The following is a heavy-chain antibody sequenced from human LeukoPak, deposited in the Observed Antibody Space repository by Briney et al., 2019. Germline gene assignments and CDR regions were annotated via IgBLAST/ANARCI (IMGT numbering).Heavy chain of an antibody. CDR1: GFTFSRHW. D-gene: IGHD6-19*01. Sequence: GGSLRLSCAASGFTFSRHWMTWVRQAPGKGLEWVANIKHDGSEKNYVDSVKGRFTISRDNAKNSLYLQMNSLRAEDTAVYYCAKDGYSSGWYSRWGQGTLVTVSS. CDR2: IKHDGSEK. CDR3: AKDGYSSGWYSR. J-gene: IGHJ4*02. V-gene: IGHV3-7*03.